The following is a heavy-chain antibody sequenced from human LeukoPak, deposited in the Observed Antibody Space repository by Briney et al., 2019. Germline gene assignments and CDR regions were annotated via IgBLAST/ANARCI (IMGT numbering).Heavy chain of an antibody. D-gene: IGHD3-9*01. Sequence: GASVKVSCKASGGTFSSYAISWVRQAPGQGLEWMGGIIPIFGTANYAQKFQGRVTITTDESTSTAYMELSSLRSEDTAVYYCARVWPTIRARREAKFDPWGQGTLVTVSS. V-gene: IGHV1-69*05. CDR3: ARVWPTIRARREAKFDP. CDR2: IIPIFGTA. CDR1: GGTFSSYA. J-gene: IGHJ5*02.